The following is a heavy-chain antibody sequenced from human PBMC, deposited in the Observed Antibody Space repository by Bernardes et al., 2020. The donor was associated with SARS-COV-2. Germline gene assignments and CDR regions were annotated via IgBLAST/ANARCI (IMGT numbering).Heavy chain of an antibody. J-gene: IGHJ5*02. CDR1: GGSVTSSY. D-gene: IGHD3-22*01. Sequence: ETLSLTCSVSGGSVTSSYWSWIRQPPGKGLEWIGYIYYNGITKYNPSLKSRVTISVDTSKNQLSLKLTSVTAADTAMYYCARDADHYDSSGYYVGWFDPWGQGTLVTVSS. CDR2: IYYNGIT. V-gene: IGHV4-59*02. CDR3: ARDADHYDSSGYYVGWFDP.